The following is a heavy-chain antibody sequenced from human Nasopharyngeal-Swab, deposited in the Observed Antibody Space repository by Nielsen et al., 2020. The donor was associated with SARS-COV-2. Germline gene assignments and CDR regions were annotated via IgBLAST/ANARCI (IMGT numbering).Heavy chain of an antibody. CDR1: GGSISSSNW. CDR3: ARGGQDNALDV. V-gene: IGHV4-4*02. D-gene: IGHD1-1*01. Sequence: SETLSLTCAVSGGSISSSNWWSWVRQPPGKGLEWIGEIYHSGSTNYNPSLTGRVTISLDTAWSQFSLRLSSLSDADTAVYFCARGGQDNALDVWDQGTKVAVSS. J-gene: IGHJ6*02. CDR2: IYHSGST.